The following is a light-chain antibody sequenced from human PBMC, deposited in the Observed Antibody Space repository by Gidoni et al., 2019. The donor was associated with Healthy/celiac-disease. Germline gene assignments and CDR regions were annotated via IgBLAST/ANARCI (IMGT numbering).Light chain of an antibody. CDR1: QSVSSY. CDR2: DAS. Sequence: EIVLTQSPATLSLSPGERATLSCRVSQSVSSYLAWYQQKPGQAPRLLIYDASNRATGIPARFSGSGSGTDFTLTISSLEPEDFAVYYCQQRSNWPRFTFGPGTKVEIK. V-gene: IGKV3-11*01. J-gene: IGKJ3*01. CDR3: QQRSNWPRFT.